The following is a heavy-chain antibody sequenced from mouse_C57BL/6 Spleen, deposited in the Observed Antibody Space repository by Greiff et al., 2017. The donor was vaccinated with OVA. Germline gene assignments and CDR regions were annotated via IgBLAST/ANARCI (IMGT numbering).Heavy chain of an antibody. J-gene: IGHJ3*01. CDR2: IDPETGGT. CDR3: TRRGYYYGSSYMIWFAY. V-gene: IGHV1-15*01. D-gene: IGHD1-1*01. CDR1: GYTFTDYE. Sequence: VQLQESGAELVRPGASVTLSCKASGYTFTDYEMHWVKQTPVHGLEWIGAIDPETGGTAYNQKFKGKAILTADKSSSTAYMELRSLTSEDSAVYYCTRRGYYYGSSYMIWFAYWGQGTLVTVSA.